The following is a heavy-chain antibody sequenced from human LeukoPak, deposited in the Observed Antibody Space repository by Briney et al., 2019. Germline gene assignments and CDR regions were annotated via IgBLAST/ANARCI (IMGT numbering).Heavy chain of an antibody. V-gene: IGHV3-7*01. J-gene: IGHJ5*02. CDR3: ARNSREEDTAMVSWFDP. CDR1: GFTFSSYE. Sequence: GGSLRLSCAASGFTFSSYEMHWVRQAPGKGLEWVANIKQDGSEKYYVDSVKGRFTISRDNAKNSLYLQMNSLRAEDTAVYYCARNSREEDTAMVSWFDPWGQGTLVTVSS. D-gene: IGHD5-18*01. CDR2: IKQDGSEK.